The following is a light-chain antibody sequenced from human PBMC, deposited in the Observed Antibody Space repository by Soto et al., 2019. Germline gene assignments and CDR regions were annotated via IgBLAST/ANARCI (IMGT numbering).Light chain of an antibody. CDR1: SSDVGGYNY. Sequence: QSALTQPPSASGSPGQSVAISCTGTSSDVGGYNYVSWYQQHPGKAPKLMIYEVNKRPSGVPDRFSGYKSGNTASLAITGLQAEDEADYYCQSYDSSLSAYVFATGTKVTVL. J-gene: IGLJ1*01. V-gene: IGLV2-8*01. CDR2: EVN. CDR3: QSYDSSLSAYV.